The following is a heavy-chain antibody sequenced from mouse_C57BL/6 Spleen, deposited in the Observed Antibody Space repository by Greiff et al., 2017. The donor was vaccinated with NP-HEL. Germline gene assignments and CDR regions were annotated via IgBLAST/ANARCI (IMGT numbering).Heavy chain of an antibody. CDR3: AREGNGVFAY. V-gene: IGHV3-6*01. Sequence: DVQLQESGPGLVKPSQSLSLTCSVTGYSITSGYYWNWIRQFPGNKLEWMGYISYDGSNNYNPSLKNRISITRDTSKNQFFLKLNSVATEDTATYYCAREGNGVFAYWGQGTLVTVSA. J-gene: IGHJ3*01. CDR1: GYSITSGYY. CDR2: ISYDGSN.